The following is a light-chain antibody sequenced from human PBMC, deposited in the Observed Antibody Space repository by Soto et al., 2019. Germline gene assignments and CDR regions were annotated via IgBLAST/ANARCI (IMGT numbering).Light chain of an antibody. J-gene: IGKJ4*01. CDR3: QQANSFPLT. CDR2: DAS. V-gene: IGKV1-33*01. CDR1: QDISTF. Sequence: DVQLTQSPSSLSASVGDRVTITCQASQDISTFLNWYQQKPGKAPNLLIYDASELQTGVPSRFSGSGSGTDFTLTISSLQPEDFATYYCQQANSFPLTFGGGTKVDIK.